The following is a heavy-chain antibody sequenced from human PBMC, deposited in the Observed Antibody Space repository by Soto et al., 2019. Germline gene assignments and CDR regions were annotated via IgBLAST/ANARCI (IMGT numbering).Heavy chain of an antibody. Sequence: QVQLVESGGGVVQPGRSLRLFCAASGFTFSNFGMHWVRQAPGKGLEWVAAISSDGSDKYYSKGRFTISRDNSKNTLFLQMNSLRVEDTAVYYCAKGSDVARQELDYWGQGTLVTVSS. CDR1: GFTFSNFG. V-gene: IGHV3-30*18. J-gene: IGHJ4*02. D-gene: IGHD2-15*01. CDR3: AKGSDVARQELDY. CDR2: ISSDGSDK.